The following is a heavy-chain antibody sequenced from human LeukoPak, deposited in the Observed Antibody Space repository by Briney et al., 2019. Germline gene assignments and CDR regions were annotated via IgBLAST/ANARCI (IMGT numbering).Heavy chain of an antibody. V-gene: IGHV3-30*18. CDR2: ISYDGSNK. CDR1: GFTFSSYG. CDR3: AKDKGWCSGGSCYSGAFDI. Sequence: GGSLRLSCAASGFTFSSYGMHWVHQAPGKGLEWVAVISYDGSNKYYADSVKGRFTISRDNSKNTLYLQMNSLRAEDTAVYYCAKDKGWCSGGSCYSGAFDIWGQGTMVTVSS. D-gene: IGHD2-15*01. J-gene: IGHJ3*02.